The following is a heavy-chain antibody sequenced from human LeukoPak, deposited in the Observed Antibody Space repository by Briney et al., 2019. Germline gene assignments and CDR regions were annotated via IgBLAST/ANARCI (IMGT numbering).Heavy chain of an antibody. D-gene: IGHD3-10*01. J-gene: IGHJ3*01. CDR2: IIPIFGTA. Sequence: KISCKGSGYSFTSYWISWVRQMPGKGLEWMGGIIPIFGTANYAQKFQGRVTITADESTSTAYMELSSLRSEDTAVYYCARDHYGSGSYYSPRIWGQGTMVTVSS. CDR1: GYSFTSYW. CDR3: ARDHYGSGSYYSPRI. V-gene: IGHV1-69*01.